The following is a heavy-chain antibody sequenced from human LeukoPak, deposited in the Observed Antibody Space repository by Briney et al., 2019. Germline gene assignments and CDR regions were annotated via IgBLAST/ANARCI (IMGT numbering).Heavy chain of an antibody. CDR2: ISWDGGST. CDR3: AKDSSTTNYYYGMDV. Sequence: PGGSLRLSCAASGFSFDDYTMNWVRQAPGQGLEWVSAISWDGGSTYYADSVKGRFTISRDNSKNSLYLQINSLRTDDTALYYCAKDSSTTNYYYGMDVWGQGTTVTVSS. J-gene: IGHJ6*02. D-gene: IGHD2-2*01. V-gene: IGHV3-43*01. CDR1: GFSFDDYT.